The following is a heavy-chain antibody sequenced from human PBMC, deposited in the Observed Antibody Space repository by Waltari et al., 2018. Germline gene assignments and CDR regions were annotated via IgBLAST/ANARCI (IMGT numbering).Heavy chain of an antibody. J-gene: IGHJ6*02. CDR3: AKASSIGYCSSTSCPDYYYYYGMDV. Sequence: EVQLLESGGGLVQPGGSLRLSCAASGFTFSSYAMSWVRQAPGKGLEWVSAISGSGGSTYYADSVKGRFTIARDNSKNTLYLQMNSLRAEDTAVYYCAKASSIGYCSSTSCPDYYYYYGMDVWGQGTTVTVSS. CDR2: ISGSGGST. V-gene: IGHV3-23*01. D-gene: IGHD2-2*03. CDR1: GFTFSSYA.